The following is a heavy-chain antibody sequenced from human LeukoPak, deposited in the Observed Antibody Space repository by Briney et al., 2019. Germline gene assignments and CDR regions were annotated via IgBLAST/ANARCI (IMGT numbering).Heavy chain of an antibody. J-gene: IGHJ4*02. CDR3: ARAMGVITHFDY. V-gene: IGHV4-4*07. Sequence: SETLSLTCTVSGGSMSGYYWTWIRQPAGKGLEWIGRMHISGGTNYNPSLKSRVTMSVDTSKNQFSLRLSSVTAADTAVYYCARAMGVITHFDYWGQGTLVTVSS. CDR2: MHISGGT. CDR1: GGSMSGYY. D-gene: IGHD3-22*01.